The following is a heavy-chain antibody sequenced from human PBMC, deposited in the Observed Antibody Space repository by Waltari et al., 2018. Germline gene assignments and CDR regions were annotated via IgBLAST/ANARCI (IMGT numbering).Heavy chain of an antibody. CDR1: GAYFESSSHY. Sequence: QVQLQESGPGLVKPSETLSLTCSVSGAYFESSSHYWGWVRQPPGKGLEWLGSIYYSGITYYNPSLKRRVNMSVDTANYQFSLKVTSVTAADTAIYYCARTAYDHLTGYPTLDHWGQGILVTVSS. D-gene: IGHD3-9*01. J-gene: IGHJ4*02. CDR2: IYYSGIT. V-gene: IGHV4-39*07. CDR3: ARTAYDHLTGYPTLDH.